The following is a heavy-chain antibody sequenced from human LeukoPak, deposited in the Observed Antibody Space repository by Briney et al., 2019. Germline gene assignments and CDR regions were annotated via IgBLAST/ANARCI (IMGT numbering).Heavy chain of an antibody. CDR1: EFTFGDYW. V-gene: IGHV3-74*01. CDR2: INTDGSSP. J-gene: IGHJ4*02. CDR3: ARGTAATAGIDY. D-gene: IGHD6-13*01. Sequence: SGGSLRLSCAASEFTFGDYWMHWVRQVPGKGLVWFSHINTDGSSPTYGDSAKGRFTVSRDNAKNTLFLQMNRLRVEDTAVYYCARGTAATAGIDYWGQGTLVTVSS.